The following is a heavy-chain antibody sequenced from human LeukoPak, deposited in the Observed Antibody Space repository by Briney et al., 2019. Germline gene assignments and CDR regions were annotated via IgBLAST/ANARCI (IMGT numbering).Heavy chain of an antibody. D-gene: IGHD6-19*01. CDR3: ARQQGYSSGWVPGAYYFDY. CDR1: GYTFTGYY. Sequence: ASVKVSCKASGYTFTGYYMHWVRQAPGQGLEWMGWINPNSGGTKYAQKFQGRVTMTRDTSISTAYMELSRLRSDDTAVYYCARQQGYSSGWVPGAYYFDYWGQGTLVTVSS. CDR2: INPNSGGT. J-gene: IGHJ4*02. V-gene: IGHV1-2*02.